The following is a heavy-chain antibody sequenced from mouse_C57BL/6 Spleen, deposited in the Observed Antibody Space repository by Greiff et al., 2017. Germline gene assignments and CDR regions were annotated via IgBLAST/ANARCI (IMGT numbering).Heavy chain of an antibody. J-gene: IGHJ4*01. CDR1: GFTFSDYG. D-gene: IGHD2-14*01. CDR2: ISSGSSTI. CDR3: ARNEDWYDDAKDC. V-gene: IGHV5-17*01. Sequence: EVKVVESGGGLVKPGGSLKLSCAASGFTFSDYGMHWVRQAPEKGLEWVAYISSGSSTIYYADTVKGRFTISRDKAKNTMFLQMTSLRSEDTAMYYCARNEDWYDDAKDCWGQGTSVTVAS.